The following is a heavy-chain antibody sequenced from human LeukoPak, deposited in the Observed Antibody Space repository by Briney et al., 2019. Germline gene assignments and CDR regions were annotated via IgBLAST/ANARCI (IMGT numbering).Heavy chain of an antibody. V-gene: IGHV1-8*01. Sequence: ASVKVSCKASGYTFTSYDINWVRQATGQGLEWMGWMNPNSGNTGYAQKFQGRVTMTRNTSISTAYMELSSLRSEDTAVYYCARHPPGIAAAGTGFDYWGQGTLVTVSS. CDR2: MNPNSGNT. D-gene: IGHD6-13*01. J-gene: IGHJ4*02. CDR3: ARHPPGIAAAGTGFDY. CDR1: GYTFTSYD.